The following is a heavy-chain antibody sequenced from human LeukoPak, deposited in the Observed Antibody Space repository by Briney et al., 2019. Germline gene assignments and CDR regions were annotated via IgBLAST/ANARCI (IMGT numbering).Heavy chain of an antibody. CDR1: GGSISSSSYY. CDR3: ARVTGYMIEDYFDY. CDR2: ICYSGST. J-gene: IGHJ4*02. V-gene: IGHV4-61*05. D-gene: IGHD3-9*01. Sequence: PSETLSLTCTVSGGSISSSSYYWGWIRQPPGKGLEWIGYICYSGSTNYNPSLKSRVTISVDTSKNQFSLKLRSVTAADTAVYYCARVTGYMIEDYFDYWGQGILVTVSS.